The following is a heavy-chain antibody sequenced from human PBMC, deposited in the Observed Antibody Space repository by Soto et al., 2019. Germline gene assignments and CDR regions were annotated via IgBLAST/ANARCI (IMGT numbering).Heavy chain of an antibody. V-gene: IGHV3-30*18. D-gene: IGHD2-2*01. CDR3: AKDLYCGNTGCLRKIVQF. J-gene: IGHJ4*02. CDR2: MSHDGNNK. Sequence: QVQLVESGGGVVQPGMSLRLSCAPSGFTFSNYGMHWVRQAPGKGTEWVTIMSHDGNNKFYADSVKGRFTISRDNSKSTLYLLVNRLITDDTADYYAAKDLYCGNTGCLRKIVQFWCQETLVTVSS. CDR1: GFTFSNYG.